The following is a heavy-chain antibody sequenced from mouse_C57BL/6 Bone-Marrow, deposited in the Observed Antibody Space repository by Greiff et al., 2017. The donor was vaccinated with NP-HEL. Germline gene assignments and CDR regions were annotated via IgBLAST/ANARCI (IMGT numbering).Heavy chain of an antibody. CDR3: LITTVVATTGGYFDV. J-gene: IGHJ1*03. Sequence: EVKLVESGGGLVKPGGSLKLSCAASGFTFSDYGMHWVRQAPEKGLEWVAYISSGSSTIYYADTVKGRFTISRDNAKNTLFLQMTSLRSEDTAMYYCLITTVVATTGGYFDVWGTGTTVTVSS. CDR2: ISSGSSTI. CDR1: GFTFSDYG. V-gene: IGHV5-17*01. D-gene: IGHD1-1*01.